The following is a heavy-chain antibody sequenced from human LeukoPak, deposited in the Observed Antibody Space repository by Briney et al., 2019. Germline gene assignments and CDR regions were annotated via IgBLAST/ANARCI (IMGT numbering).Heavy chain of an antibody. Sequence: GESLKISCKGPGFSFTSDWIGWERQMPGKGLEWMGIIYPGDSDTRYSPSFQGQVTISADKSISTAYLQWSSLKASDTAMYYCASSSRGWSGYYYYGMDVWGQGTTVTVSS. D-gene: IGHD6-19*01. J-gene: IGHJ6*02. CDR2: IYPGDSDT. CDR1: GFSFTSDW. V-gene: IGHV5-51*01. CDR3: ASSSRGWSGYYYYGMDV.